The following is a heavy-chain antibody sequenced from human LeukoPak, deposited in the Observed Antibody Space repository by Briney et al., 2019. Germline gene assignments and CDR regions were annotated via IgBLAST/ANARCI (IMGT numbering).Heavy chain of an antibody. CDR3: AREGIYYDSSGDGAFDI. CDR2: IKQDGSEK. V-gene: IGHV3-7*01. Sequence: GGSLRLSCAASGFTFSSYWMSWVRQAPGKGLEWVANIKQDGSEKYYVDSVKGRFTISRDNAKNSLYLQMNSLRAEDTAVYYCAREGIYYDSSGDGAFDIWGQGTMVTVSS. D-gene: IGHD3-22*01. J-gene: IGHJ3*02. CDR1: GFTFSSYW.